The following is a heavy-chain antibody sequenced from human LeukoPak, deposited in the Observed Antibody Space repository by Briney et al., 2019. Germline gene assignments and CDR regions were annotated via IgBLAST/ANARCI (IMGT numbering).Heavy chain of an antibody. D-gene: IGHD6-13*01. J-gene: IGHJ5*02. V-gene: IGHV4-39*01. CDR3: ASRVAAAGTGFDP. Sequence: SETLSLTCTVSGGSISSSSYYWGWIRQPPGKGLEWIGRIYTSGSTNYNPSLKSRVTISVDTSKNQFSLNLGSVTAADTAVYYCASRVAAAGTGFDPWGQGTLVTVSS. CDR2: IYTSGST. CDR1: GGSISSSSYY.